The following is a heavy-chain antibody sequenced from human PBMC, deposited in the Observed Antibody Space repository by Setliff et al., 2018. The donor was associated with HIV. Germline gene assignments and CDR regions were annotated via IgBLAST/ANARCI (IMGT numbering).Heavy chain of an antibody. CDR1: GYIFLNSG. CDR3: ATGGGQSFDY. Sequence: RASVKVSCKSSGYIFLNSGITWVRQAPGQGLEWMGWISIYNGHTRYAKKFQDRFTVTTDTSTSTAYMELRGLSPDDTALYFCATGGGQSFDYWGQGTLVTVSS. J-gene: IGHJ4*02. CDR2: ISIYNGHT. D-gene: IGHD1-26*01. V-gene: IGHV1-18*01.